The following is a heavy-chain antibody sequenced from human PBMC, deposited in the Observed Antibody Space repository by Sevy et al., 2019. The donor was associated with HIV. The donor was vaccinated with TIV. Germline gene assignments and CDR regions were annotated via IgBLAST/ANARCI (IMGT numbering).Heavy chain of an antibody. Sequence: GGSLRLSCAASGFTVSSNYMSWVRQAPGKGLEWVSVIYSGGSTYYADSVKDRFSISRDNSKRTLYLQMSSLRAEDTAVYYCARDSPMTTVVTVGYYGMDVWGQWTTVTVSS. J-gene: IGHJ6*02. CDR2: IYSGGST. CDR1: GFTVSSNY. D-gene: IGHD4-17*01. V-gene: IGHV3-66*01. CDR3: ARDSPMTTVVTVGYYGMDV.